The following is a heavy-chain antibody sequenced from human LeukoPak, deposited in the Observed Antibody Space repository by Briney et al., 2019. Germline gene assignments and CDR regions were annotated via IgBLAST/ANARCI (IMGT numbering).Heavy chain of an antibody. CDR1: GGTFSSNG. J-gene: IGHJ6*03. V-gene: IGHV1-69*01. Sequence: SVKVSCKASGGTFSSNGISWVRQAPGQGLEWMGGIIPIFGTANYAQKFQGRVTITADESTSTAYVELSSLRSEDTAVYYCARARYSSGWVLGYYYYMDVWGKGTTVTISS. D-gene: IGHD6-19*01. CDR2: IIPIFGTA. CDR3: ARARYSSGWVLGYYYYMDV.